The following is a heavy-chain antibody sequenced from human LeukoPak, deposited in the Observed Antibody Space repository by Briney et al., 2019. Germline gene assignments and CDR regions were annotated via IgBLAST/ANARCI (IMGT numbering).Heavy chain of an antibody. CDR2: VSGSGGTT. Sequence: GGTLRLSCAVSGFTFSSYGMSWVRQAPGKGLEWVSGVSGSGGTTYYADSVKGRFTISRDNSKNTLYLQMNSLRAEDTAVYYCAKSGRYCSGGSCYQEASLDQWGQGTLVTVSS. V-gene: IGHV3-23*01. CDR1: GFTFSSYG. D-gene: IGHD2-15*01. J-gene: IGHJ4*02. CDR3: AKSGRYCSGGSCYQEASLDQ.